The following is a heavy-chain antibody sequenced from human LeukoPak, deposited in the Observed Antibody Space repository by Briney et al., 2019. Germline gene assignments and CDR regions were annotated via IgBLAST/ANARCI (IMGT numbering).Heavy chain of an antibody. CDR1: GSIFTTYW. V-gene: IGHV5-51*01. CDR2: IYPGDSDT. D-gene: IGHD1-26*01. J-gene: IGHJ4*02. CDR3: ARHQIVGATRSPFDY. Sequence: PGESLQISCKGSGSIFTTYWIGWGRQLPGKGVEWMGIIYPGDSDTRYSPSCQGQVTISAAKSISTAYLQWSSLKASDTAMYYCARHQIVGATRSPFDYWGQGTLVTVSS.